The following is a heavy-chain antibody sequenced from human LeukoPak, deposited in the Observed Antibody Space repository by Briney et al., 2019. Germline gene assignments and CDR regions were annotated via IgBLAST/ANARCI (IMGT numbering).Heavy chain of an antibody. CDR2: INHSGST. CDR3: AEVAVAGNGVPNNAFDI. CDR1: AGSFSGYY. J-gene: IGHJ3*02. D-gene: IGHD6-19*01. Sequence: SETLSLNRAVYAGSFSGYYWSRIRPPPGKGLTWIREINHSGSTNYNPPLKSRVPISVDTSKNQFSLKLSSVTAADTAVYYCAEVAVAGNGVPNNAFDIWGQGTMVTVSS. V-gene: IGHV4-34*01.